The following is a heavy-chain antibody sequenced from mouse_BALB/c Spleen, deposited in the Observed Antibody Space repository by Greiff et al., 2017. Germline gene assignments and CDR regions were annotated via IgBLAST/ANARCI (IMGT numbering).Heavy chain of an antibody. V-gene: IGHV2-9*02. D-gene: IGHD3-1*01. J-gene: IGHJ4*01. Sequence: QVQLKESGPGLVAPSQSLSITCTVSGFSLTSYGVHWVRQPPGKGLEWLGVIWAGGSTNYNSALMSRLSISKDNSKSQVFLKMNSLQTDDTAMYYCARVVARATYAMDYWGQGTSVTVSS. CDR1: GFSLTSYG. CDR3: ARVVARATYAMDY. CDR2: IWAGGST.